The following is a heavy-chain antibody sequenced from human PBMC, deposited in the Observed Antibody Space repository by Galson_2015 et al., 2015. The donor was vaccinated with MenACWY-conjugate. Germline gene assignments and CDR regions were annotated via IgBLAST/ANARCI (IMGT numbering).Heavy chain of an antibody. CDR1: EYSFTRFW. CDR2: IYPPDSDT. Sequence: QSGAEVKKPGESLKISCKGSEYSFTRFWIGWVRQMPGKGLEWMGIIYPPDSDTKYSPSFQGQVTMSADKSITTTYLQWSGLKASDTAMYYCAIAIYDFWSGYSFDYWGQGTQVTVSS. CDR3: AIAIYDFWSGYSFDY. J-gene: IGHJ4*02. V-gene: IGHV5-51*01. D-gene: IGHD3-3*01.